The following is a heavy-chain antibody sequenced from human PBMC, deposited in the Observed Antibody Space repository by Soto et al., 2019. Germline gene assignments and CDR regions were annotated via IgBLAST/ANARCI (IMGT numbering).Heavy chain of an antibody. CDR2: TSSRGDVS. Sequence: QVQVTESGGRLVRPGGSLTLSCEVSGLAFSDSYMAWVRQAPGKGLEWISYTSSRGDVSFYADSVKGRFTLSRDNAKDFLSLQMSNHRVADTAVDYCARLVSSGDGPFDIWGQGTMVSVSS. J-gene: IGHJ3*02. V-gene: IGHV3-11*01. CDR1: GLAFSDSY. D-gene: IGHD3-16*02. CDR3: ARLVSSGDGPFDI.